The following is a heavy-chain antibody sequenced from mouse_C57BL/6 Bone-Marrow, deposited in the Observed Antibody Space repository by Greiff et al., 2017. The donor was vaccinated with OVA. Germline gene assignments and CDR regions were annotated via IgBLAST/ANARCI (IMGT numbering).Heavy chain of an antibody. V-gene: IGHV3-8*01. J-gene: IGHJ4*01. CDR3: ARQPLYAMDY. Sequence: EVQRVESGPGLAKPSQTLSLTCSVTGYSITSDYCNWIQKFPGNKLEYMGYISYSGSTYYNPSLKSRISITRDTSKNQYYLQLNSVTTEDTATYYCARQPLYAMDYWGQGTSVTVSS. D-gene: IGHD6-1*01. CDR1: GYSITSDY. CDR2: ISYSGST.